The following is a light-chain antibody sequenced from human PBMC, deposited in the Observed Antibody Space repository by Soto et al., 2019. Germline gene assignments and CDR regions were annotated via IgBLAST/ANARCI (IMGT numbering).Light chain of an antibody. CDR2: LAS. Sequence: EIVLTQSPATLSSFPGDRVTLSCRAGQAVNTRLAWYQHKPGQAPRLLIYLASNRAAGVPARFSGSGSGTDFTLTISDVEPEDFAVYYCHQRQSWPRTFGQGTKVGIK. CDR1: QAVNTR. V-gene: IGKV3-11*01. CDR3: HQRQSWPRT. J-gene: IGKJ1*01.